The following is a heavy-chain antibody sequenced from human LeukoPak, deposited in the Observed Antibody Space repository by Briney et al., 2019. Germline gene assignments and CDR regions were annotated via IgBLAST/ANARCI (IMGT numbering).Heavy chain of an antibody. J-gene: IGHJ3*02. V-gene: IGHV4-34*01. D-gene: IGHD3-9*01. Sequence: SETQSLTCAVYGDSFSGYYWRWLRQPPGKGVEWGGEINLSGSTNYNPSLKSLVTISVDTSKNQFSLKLSSVTAADTAVYYCAGADILTGKAIFDIWGQGTMVTVSS. CDR3: AGADILTGKAIFDI. CDR1: GDSFSGYY. CDR2: INLSGST.